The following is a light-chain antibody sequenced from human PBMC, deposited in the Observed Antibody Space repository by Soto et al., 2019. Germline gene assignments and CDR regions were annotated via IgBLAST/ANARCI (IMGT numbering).Light chain of an antibody. J-gene: IGKJ3*01. Sequence: EIVLTQSPGTLSLSPWERATLSCRASQSVYNNYLAWYQQRPGQAPRTLIYGASSRATGIPDRFSGSGSGTDFTLSISGLEPEDFAVYYCQQYGSSPLTFGPGTKVDIK. V-gene: IGKV3-20*01. CDR3: QQYGSSPLT. CDR2: GAS. CDR1: QSVYNNY.